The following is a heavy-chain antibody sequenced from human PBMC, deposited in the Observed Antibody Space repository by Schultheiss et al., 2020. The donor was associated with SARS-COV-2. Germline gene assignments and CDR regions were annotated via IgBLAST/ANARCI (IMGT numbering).Heavy chain of an antibody. V-gene: IGHV4-59*12. Sequence: SETLSLTCTVSGGSISSYYWSWIRQPPGKGLEWIGYIYYSGSTNYNPSLKSRVTMSVDTSKNQFSLKLSSVTAADTAVYYCARDTDPAYYYMDVWGKGTTVTVSS. CDR2: IYYSGST. CDR3: ARDTDPAYYYMDV. D-gene: IGHD4-11*01. CDR1: GGSISSYY. J-gene: IGHJ6*03.